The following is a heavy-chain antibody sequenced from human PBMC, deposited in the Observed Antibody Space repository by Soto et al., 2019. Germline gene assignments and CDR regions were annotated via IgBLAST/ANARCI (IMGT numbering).Heavy chain of an antibody. CDR3: VKSNYDFWSVDH. Sequence: QVQLVESVGGVVHPGMSLRLACTTSGFTFSAYGMHWVRQAPGKGLEWVAVMFYDGSNEYYADSVKGRFIISRDNSKTTLYLQMRRLRAEDTAVYYCVKSNYDFWSVDHWGQGTLVTVAS. J-gene: IGHJ1*01. V-gene: IGHV3-33*06. CDR1: GFTFSAYG. CDR2: MFYDGSNE. D-gene: IGHD3-3*01.